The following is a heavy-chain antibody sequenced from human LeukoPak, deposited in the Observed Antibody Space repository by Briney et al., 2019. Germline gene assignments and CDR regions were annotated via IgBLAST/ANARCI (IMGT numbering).Heavy chain of an antibody. CDR2: IYYSGST. Sequence: SETLSLACTVSGGSISSYYWSWIRQPPGKGLEWIGYIYYSGSTNYNPSLKSRVTISVDTSKNQFSLKLSSVTAADTAVYYCARGPPPITLYYYYDMDVWGQGTTVTVSS. V-gene: IGHV4-59*01. CDR3: ARGPPPITLYYYYDMDV. D-gene: IGHD1-14*01. J-gene: IGHJ6*02. CDR1: GGSISSYY.